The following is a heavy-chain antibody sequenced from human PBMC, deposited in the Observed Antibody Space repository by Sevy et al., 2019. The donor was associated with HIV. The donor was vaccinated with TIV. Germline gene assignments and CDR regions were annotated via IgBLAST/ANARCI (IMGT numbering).Heavy chain of an antibody. J-gene: IGHJ5*02. CDR3: TGNGGFFDNGFDP. Sequence: GGSLRLSCTASGFTFSSYDMNWVRQAPGKGLEWVSKICSSGSSICYADSVKGRFTISRDNAKNSLNLQMNSLRAEDTAVYYCTGNGGFFDNGFDPWGQGTLVTVSS. CDR1: GFTFSSYD. D-gene: IGHD3-10*01. V-gene: IGHV3-48*03. CDR2: ICSSGSSI.